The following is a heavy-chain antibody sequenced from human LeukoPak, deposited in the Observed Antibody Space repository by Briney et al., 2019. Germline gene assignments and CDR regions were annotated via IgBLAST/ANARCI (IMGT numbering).Heavy chain of an antibody. V-gene: IGHV3-7*01. CDR1: GFPFSNSY. CDR2: IKEDGSDK. Sequence: GSLRLSCAASGFPFSNSYMGWVRQAPGKGLEWVANIKEDGSDKYYVDSVKGRFTISRDNAGSSLFLQMNSLRAEDTAVYYCARYWRAGNYYYDYWGQGTLVTVSS. J-gene: IGHJ4*02. D-gene: IGHD6-19*01. CDR3: ARYWRAGNYYYDY.